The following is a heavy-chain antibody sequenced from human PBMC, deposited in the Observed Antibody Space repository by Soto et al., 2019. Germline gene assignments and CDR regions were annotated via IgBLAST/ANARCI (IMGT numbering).Heavy chain of an antibody. CDR1: GGSISSSSYY. CDR3: ARGLSRRARQYTVTTDY. V-gene: IGHV4-39*01. Sequence: PSETLSLTCTVSGGSISSSSYYCGWIRQPPGKELEWIGSIYYSGSTYYNPSLKSRVTISVDTSKNQFSLKLSSVTAADTAVYYCARGLSRRARQYTVTTDYWGQGTLVTVSS. D-gene: IGHD4-17*01. CDR2: IYYSGST. J-gene: IGHJ4*02.